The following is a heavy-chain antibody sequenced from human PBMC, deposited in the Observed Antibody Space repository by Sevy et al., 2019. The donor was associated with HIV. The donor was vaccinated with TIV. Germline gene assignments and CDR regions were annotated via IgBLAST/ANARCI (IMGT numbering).Heavy chain of an antibody. CDR1: GKNLNDLP. D-gene: IGHD3-16*01. CDR2: FDPEDGER. J-gene: IGHJ4*02. V-gene: IGHV1-24*01. Sequence: ASVKVSCKVSGKNLNDLPMHWVRQAPGKGLEWMGRFDPEDGERIYAQKFQGRVTMTEGTSRDTAYMELNSLRSEDTAMYYCATTREYYEDNSGYLDYWGQGILVTVSS. CDR3: ATTREYYEDNSGYLDY.